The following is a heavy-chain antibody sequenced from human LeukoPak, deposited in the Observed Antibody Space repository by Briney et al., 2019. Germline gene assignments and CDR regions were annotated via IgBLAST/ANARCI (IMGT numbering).Heavy chain of an antibody. CDR2: MYHSGIT. CDR1: GDSISSYY. CDR3: ARESNCSGGSCPKNNWFDP. J-gene: IGHJ5*02. V-gene: IGHV4-59*01. Sequence: SETLSLTCTVSGDSISSYYWSWIRHTPGKGLEWIGYMYHSGITKYNPSLKSRVTISVDTSKNQFSLKLSSVTAADTAVYYCARESNCSGGSCPKNNWFDPWGQGTLVTVSS. D-gene: IGHD2-15*01.